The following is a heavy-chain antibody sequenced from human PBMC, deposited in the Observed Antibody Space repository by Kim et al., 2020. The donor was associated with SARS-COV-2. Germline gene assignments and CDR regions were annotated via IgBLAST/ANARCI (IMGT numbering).Heavy chain of an antibody. D-gene: IGHD3-10*01. CDR2: INHSGST. V-gene: IGHV4-34*01. Sequence: SETLSLTCAVYGGSFSGYYWSWIRQPPGKGLEWIGEINHSGSTNYNPSLKSRVTISVDTSKNQFSLKLSSVTAADTAVYYCARVYVVRGVMKEGWIDPWGQGTLVTVSS. CDR3: ARVYVVRGVMKEGWIDP. CDR1: GGSFSGYY. J-gene: IGHJ5*02.